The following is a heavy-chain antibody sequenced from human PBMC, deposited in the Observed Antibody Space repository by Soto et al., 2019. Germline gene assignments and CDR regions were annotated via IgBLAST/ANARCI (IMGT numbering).Heavy chain of an antibody. J-gene: IGHJ6*02. CDR3: ARDFGSGYDYFYYYGMDV. CDR2: IYPGDSDT. V-gene: IGHV5-51*01. Sequence: GESLKISCKGSGSSFTSYWIGWVRQMPGKGLEWMGIIYPGDSDTRYSPSFQGQVTISADKSISTAYLQWSSLKASDTAMYYCARDFGSGYDYFYYYGMDVWGQGTTVTVSS. CDR1: GSSFTSYW. D-gene: IGHD5-12*01.